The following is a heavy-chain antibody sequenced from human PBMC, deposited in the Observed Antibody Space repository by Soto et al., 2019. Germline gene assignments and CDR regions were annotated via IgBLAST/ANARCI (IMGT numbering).Heavy chain of an antibody. D-gene: IGHD2-21*02. Sequence: LVESGGGLVYPGGALTLSCVGSGFRFSEHSVNWVRQAPGKGLQWVSYISSSSDSTYYADSVKGRFTVSRDNAKNALLLQMNSLRDDDTATDYCARLPKGSLVTAWGQGVRVAVSS. CDR3: ARLPKGSLVTA. V-gene: IGHV3-48*02. CDR2: ISSSSDST. CDR1: GFRFSEHS. J-gene: IGHJ4*02.